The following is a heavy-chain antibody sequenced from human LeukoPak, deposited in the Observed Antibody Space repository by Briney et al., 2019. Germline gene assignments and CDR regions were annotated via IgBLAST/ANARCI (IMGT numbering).Heavy chain of an antibody. V-gene: IGHV3-66*01. CDR3: AREEYSSGWWFDY. CDR1: GFTFSSYW. J-gene: IGHJ4*02. CDR2: IYSGGST. Sequence: GGSLRLSCAASGFTFSSYWMSWVRQAPGKGLEWVSVIYSGGSTYYADSVKGRFTISRDNSKNTLYLQMNSLRAEDTAVYYCAREEYSSGWWFDYWGQGTLVTVSS. D-gene: IGHD6-19*01.